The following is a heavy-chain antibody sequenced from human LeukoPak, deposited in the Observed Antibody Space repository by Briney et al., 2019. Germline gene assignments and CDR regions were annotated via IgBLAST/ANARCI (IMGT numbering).Heavy chain of an antibody. V-gene: IGHV4-39*02. CDR2: IHYTGRA. CDR1: GGSISSTTYY. D-gene: IGHD3-10*01. CDR3: ARGTVRGVIISSFFGY. Sequence: SETLSLTCSVFGGSISSTTYYWVWIRQPPGKGLECIASIHYTGRAYYNPSLKSRATISADTSKNHFSLHLRTVTAADTAVYYCARGTVRGVIISSFFGYWGQGTLVTVSS. J-gene: IGHJ4*02.